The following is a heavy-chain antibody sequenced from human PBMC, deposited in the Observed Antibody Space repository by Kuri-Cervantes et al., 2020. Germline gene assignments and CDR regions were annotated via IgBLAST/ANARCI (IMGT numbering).Heavy chain of an antibody. V-gene: IGHV4-39*07. D-gene: IGHD3-10*01. CDR1: GGSISSSNYY. CDR3: ARGSYYGSGSYFDLDY. CDR2: IFYSGTT. J-gene: IGHJ4*02. Sequence: GSLRLSCTASGGSISSSNYYWGWIRQPPGKGLEWIASIFYSGTTYYNPSLKSRVTISADTSKNQFSLKLSSVTAADTAVYYCARGSYYGSGSYFDLDYWGQGTLVTVSS.